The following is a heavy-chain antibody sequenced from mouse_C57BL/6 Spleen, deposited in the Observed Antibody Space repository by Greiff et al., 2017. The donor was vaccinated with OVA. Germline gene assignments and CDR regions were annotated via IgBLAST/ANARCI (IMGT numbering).Heavy chain of an antibody. CDR3: ARSKMGYFDV. CDR1: GFTFSDYG. Sequence: DVMLVESGGGLVKPGGSLKLSCAASGFTFSDYGMHWVRQAPVKGLEWVAYISSGSSTIYYADTVKGRFTISRDNAKNTLFLQMTSLRSEDTAMYYCARSKMGYFDVWGTGTTVTVSS. V-gene: IGHV5-17*01. CDR2: ISSGSSTI. D-gene: IGHD2-5*01. J-gene: IGHJ1*03.